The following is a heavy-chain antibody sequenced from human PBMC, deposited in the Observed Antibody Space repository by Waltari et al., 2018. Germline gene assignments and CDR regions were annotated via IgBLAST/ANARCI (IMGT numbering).Heavy chain of an antibody. CDR2: ISSSGSDR. CDR3: AGLRDSSGYYYVARMDGWFDP. D-gene: IGHD3-22*01. V-gene: IGHV3-21*01. Sequence: EVQLVESGGGLVKPGGSLRLSCAASGFTFSSYSMNWVRQAPGKGLEGCSSISSSGSDRYYADSVKGRFTISRDNAKNSLYLQMNSLRAEDTAVYYCAGLRDSSGYYYVARMDGWFDPWGQGTLVTVSS. J-gene: IGHJ5*02. CDR1: GFTFSSYS.